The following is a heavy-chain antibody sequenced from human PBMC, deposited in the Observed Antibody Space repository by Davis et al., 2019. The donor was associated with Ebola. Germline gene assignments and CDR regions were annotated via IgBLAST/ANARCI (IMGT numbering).Heavy chain of an antibody. D-gene: IGHD6-13*01. CDR1: GFTFSSYE. Sequence: PGGSLRLSCAASGFTFSSYEMNWVRQAPGKGLEWVSYISSSGSTIYYADSVKGRFTISRDNAKNSLYLQMNSLRAEDTAVYYCARDSSSWYVEFYYYYGMDVWGQGTTVTVSS. CDR3: ARDSSSWYVEFYYYYGMDV. CDR2: ISSSGSTI. J-gene: IGHJ6*02. V-gene: IGHV3-48*03.